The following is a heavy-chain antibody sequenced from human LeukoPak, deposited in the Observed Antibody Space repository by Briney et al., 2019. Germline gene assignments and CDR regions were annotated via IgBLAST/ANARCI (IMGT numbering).Heavy chain of an antibody. Sequence: GGSLRLSCAASGFTFSSYAMSWVRQAPGKGLEWVSPISGSGSSTYYADSVKGRFTISRDNSKNTLYLQMNSLRAEDTAVYYRAKGVAVASPYYFDYWGQGTLVTVSS. CDR2: ISGSGSST. J-gene: IGHJ4*02. CDR1: GFTFSSYA. D-gene: IGHD6-19*01. CDR3: AKGVAVASPYYFDY. V-gene: IGHV3-23*01.